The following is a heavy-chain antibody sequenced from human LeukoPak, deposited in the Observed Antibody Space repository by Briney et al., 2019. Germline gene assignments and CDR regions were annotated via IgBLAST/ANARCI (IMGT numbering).Heavy chain of an antibody. D-gene: IGHD3-16*01. CDR2: ISSSGSTI. V-gene: IGHV3-48*03. CDR3: AKDYAVGSIDY. CDR1: GFTFSSYE. J-gene: IGHJ4*02. Sequence: GGSLRLSCAASGFTFSSYEMNWVRQAPGKGLEWVSYISSSGSTIYYADSVKGRFTISRDNSKNTVSLQMESLRAEDTALYYCAKDYAVGSIDYWGQGTLVAVSS.